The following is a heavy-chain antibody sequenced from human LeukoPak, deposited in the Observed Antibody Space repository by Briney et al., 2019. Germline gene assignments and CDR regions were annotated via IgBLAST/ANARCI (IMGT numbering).Heavy chain of an antibody. CDR2: INHSGST. V-gene: IGHV4-34*01. Sequence: SETLSLTCAVYGGSFSGYYWSWIRQPPGKGLEWIGEINHSGSTNYNPSLKSRVTISVDTSKNQFSLKLSSVTAADTAVYYCARYRWSDAFDIWAKGQWSPSLQ. CDR3: ARYRWSDAFDI. D-gene: IGHD2-8*02. J-gene: IGHJ3*02. CDR1: GGSFSGYY.